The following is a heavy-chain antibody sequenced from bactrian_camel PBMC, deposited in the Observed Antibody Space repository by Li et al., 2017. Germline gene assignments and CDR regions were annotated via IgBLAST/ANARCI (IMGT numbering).Heavy chain of an antibody. CDR2: IYIRGGST. J-gene: IGHJ4*01. D-gene: IGHD3*01. CDR3: ANYAFYPHNEYNS. Sequence: QVQLVESGGGLVQPGGSLTLSCGASGNTYSLYCMAWFRQAPGKERERVAGIYIRGGSTFHADAVKGRFTVSHDNAKNTLYLQLNSLKTEDTAMYYCANYAFYPHNEYNSWGQGTQVTVS. CDR1: GNTYSLYC. V-gene: IGHV3S1*01.